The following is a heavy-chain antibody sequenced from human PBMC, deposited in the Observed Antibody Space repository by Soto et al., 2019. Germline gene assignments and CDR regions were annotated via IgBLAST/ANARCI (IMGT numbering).Heavy chain of an antibody. J-gene: IGHJ6*02. CDR2: IYYSGST. CDR1: GGSISSGGYY. D-gene: IGHD2-21*02. CDR3: AREPWGGDCYGYYYHGMDV. Sequence: QVQLQESGPGLVKPSQTLSLTCSVSGGSISSGGYYWSWIRQHPGKGLEWIAYIYYSGSTYYNPSPKGRVTISVDTSKNHFSLKLSSVTAADTAMYYCAREPWGGDCYGYYYHGMDVWGQGTTVTVSS. V-gene: IGHV4-31*03.